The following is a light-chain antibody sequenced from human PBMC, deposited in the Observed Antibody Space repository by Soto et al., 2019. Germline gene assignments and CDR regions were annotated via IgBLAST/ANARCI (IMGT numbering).Light chain of an antibody. J-gene: IGKJ1*01. V-gene: IGKV3-20*01. Sequence: EIVLTQSPGTLSLSPGERATLSCRASQIVRNSYLAWYQQKPGQAPRLLISGASNRATGIPDRFSGSGSGREFTLTISRLEPEDVGVFYCHQYADSPETFGQGTKVEIK. CDR2: GAS. CDR3: HQYADSPET. CDR1: QIVRNSY.